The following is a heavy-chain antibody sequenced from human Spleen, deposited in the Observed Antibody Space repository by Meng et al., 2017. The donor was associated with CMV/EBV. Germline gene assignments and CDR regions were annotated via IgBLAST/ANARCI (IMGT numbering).Heavy chain of an antibody. D-gene: IGHD5-12*01. J-gene: IGHJ4*02. CDR2: IYPADSDT. V-gene: IGHV5-51*01. CDR3: ARPGFGGSDGSIDC. Sequence: GESLKISCKGSGYNFTNYWIGWVRQLLGKGLEWMGVIYPADSDTRYSPSFQGQVTISADKSISTAYLQWSSLQASDTAMYYCARPGFGGSDGSIDCWGQGTLVTVSS. CDR1: GYNFTNYW.